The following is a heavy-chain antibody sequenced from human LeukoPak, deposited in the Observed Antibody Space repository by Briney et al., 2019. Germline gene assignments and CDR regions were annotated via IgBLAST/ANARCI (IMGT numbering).Heavy chain of an antibody. CDR3: AKSPGSYRNQLHY. Sequence: GGSLRLSCTASGFTFSNYAMSWVSQAPGKGLEWVSSISGSGDSTYYADSVQGRFTISRDNSKNALYLQMNSLRAEDTAVYYCAKSPGSYRNQLHYWGQGTLVTVSS. CDR1: GFTFSNYA. V-gene: IGHV3-23*01. D-gene: IGHD1-14*01. CDR2: ISGSGDST. J-gene: IGHJ4*02.